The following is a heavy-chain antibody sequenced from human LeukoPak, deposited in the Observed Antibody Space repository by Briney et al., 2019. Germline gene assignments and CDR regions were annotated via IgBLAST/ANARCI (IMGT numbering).Heavy chain of an antibody. CDR2: IYYSGST. D-gene: IGHD1-14*01. J-gene: IGHJ6*03. CDR1: GGSISSSSYY. CDR3: ARHRKGGYYYYMDV. Sequence: SETLSLTXTVSGGSISSSSYYWGWIRQPPGKGLEWIGSIYYSGSTYYNPSLKSRVTISVDTSKNQFSLKLSSVTAADTAVYYCARHRKGGYYYYMDVWGKGTTVTVSS. V-gene: IGHV4-39*01.